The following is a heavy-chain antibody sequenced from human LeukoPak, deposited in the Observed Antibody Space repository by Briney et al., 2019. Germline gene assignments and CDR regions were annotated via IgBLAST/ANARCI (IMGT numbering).Heavy chain of an antibody. D-gene: IGHD5-24*01. J-gene: IGHJ2*01. CDR3: ARDRVFADGYSRFDL. Sequence: GGSLRLSCAASRFTFSSYSMNWVRQAPGKGLEWVSSISSSGSYIYYADSVKGRFTISRDNAKNSLYLQMNSLRAEDTAVYYCARDRVFADGYSRFDLWGRGTLVTVSS. V-gene: IGHV3-21*01. CDR1: RFTFSSYS. CDR2: ISSSGSYI.